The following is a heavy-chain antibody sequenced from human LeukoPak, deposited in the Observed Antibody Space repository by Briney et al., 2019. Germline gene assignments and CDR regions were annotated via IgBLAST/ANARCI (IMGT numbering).Heavy chain of an antibody. D-gene: IGHD3-22*01. Sequence: GGSLRLSCAASGFTFSSYAMSWVRQAPGKGLEWVSAISGSGGSTYYADSAKGRFTISRDNSKNTLYLQMTSLRAEDTAVYYCAKVGPHDSSGYYYPDYWGQGTLVTVSS. J-gene: IGHJ4*02. CDR1: GFTFSSYA. CDR3: AKVGPHDSSGYYYPDY. V-gene: IGHV3-23*01. CDR2: ISGSGGST.